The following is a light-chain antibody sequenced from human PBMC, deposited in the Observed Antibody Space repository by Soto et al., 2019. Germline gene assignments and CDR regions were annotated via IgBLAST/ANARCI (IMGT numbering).Light chain of an antibody. Sequence: QSALTQPASVSGSPRQSITISCTGASSDVGSYTYVSWYQQHPGKAPKLMIYEVNNRPSGVSNRFSGSKSGNTASLTISGLQAEDEADYYCSSYTSSSTLSVFGTGTKVTVL. J-gene: IGLJ1*01. CDR1: SSDVGSYTY. CDR3: SSYTSSSTLSV. V-gene: IGLV2-14*01. CDR2: EVN.